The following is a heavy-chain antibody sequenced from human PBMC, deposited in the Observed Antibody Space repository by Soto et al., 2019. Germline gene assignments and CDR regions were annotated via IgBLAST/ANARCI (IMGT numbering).Heavy chain of an antibody. CDR2: ISGSGGST. J-gene: IGHJ4*02. Sequence: GGSLRLSCAASGFTFSSYPMSWVRQAPGKGLEWVSAISGSGGSTYYADSVKGRFTISRDNSKNTLYLQMNSLRAEDTAVYYCAAELAAAGGFDYWGQGTLVTVSS. D-gene: IGHD6-13*01. V-gene: IGHV3-23*01. CDR1: GFTFSSYP. CDR3: AAELAAAGGFDY.